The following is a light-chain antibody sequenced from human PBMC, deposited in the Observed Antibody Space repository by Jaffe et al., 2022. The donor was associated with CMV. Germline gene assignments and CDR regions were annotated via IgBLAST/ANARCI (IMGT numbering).Light chain of an antibody. Sequence: DIQMTQSPSSLSASVGDRVTITCQASHDIGNYLNWYQKRPGRAPKLLIYAASNLETGVPSRFSGTRSGTDFTFTITSLQPEDFATYYCQQYDNLPPVFGQGTRLDIE. V-gene: IGKV1-33*01. J-gene: IGKJ5*01. CDR1: HDIGNY. CDR3: QQYDNLPPV. CDR2: AAS.